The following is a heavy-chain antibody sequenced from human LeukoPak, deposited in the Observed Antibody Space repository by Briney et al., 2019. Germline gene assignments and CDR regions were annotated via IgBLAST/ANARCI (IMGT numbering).Heavy chain of an antibody. J-gene: IGHJ4*02. CDR1: GVTVSSNY. Sequence: GGSLRLSCAASGVTVSSNYMSWVRQAPGKGLEWVSVIYSGGSTYYADSVKGRFTTSRDNSKNTLYLQMNSLRAEDTAVYYCARDAKTPNDYWGQGTLVTVSS. CDR3: ARDAKTPNDY. V-gene: IGHV3-66*01. CDR2: IYSGGST.